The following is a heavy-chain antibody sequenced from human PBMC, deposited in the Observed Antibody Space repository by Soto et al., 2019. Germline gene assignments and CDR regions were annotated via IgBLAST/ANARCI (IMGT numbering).Heavy chain of an antibody. CDR3: ARATYYDFWSGYYTGWFDP. CDR1: GFTFSSYA. J-gene: IGHJ5*02. V-gene: IGHV3-30-3*01. D-gene: IGHD3-3*01. Sequence: QVQLVESGGRVVQPGRSLRLSCAASGFTFSSYAMHWVRQAPGKGLEWVAVISYDGSNKYYADSVKGRFTISRDNSKNTLYLQMNSLRAEDTAVYYCARATYYDFWSGYYTGWFDPWGQGTLVTVSS. CDR2: ISYDGSNK.